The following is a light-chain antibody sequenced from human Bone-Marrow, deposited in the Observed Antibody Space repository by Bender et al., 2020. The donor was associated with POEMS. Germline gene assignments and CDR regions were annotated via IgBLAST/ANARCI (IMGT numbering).Light chain of an antibody. J-gene: IGLJ2*01. V-gene: IGLV1-44*01. Sequence: QSVLTQPPSASGTPGQRVTISCSGSSSNIGTNPVNWYQQLPGTAPKLLIYINNQRPSGVPDRFSGSKSGTSASLAISGLQAEDESDYYCQSYDSGLSGPVFGGGTKLTVL. CDR1: SSNIGTNP. CDR2: INN. CDR3: QSYDSGLSGPV.